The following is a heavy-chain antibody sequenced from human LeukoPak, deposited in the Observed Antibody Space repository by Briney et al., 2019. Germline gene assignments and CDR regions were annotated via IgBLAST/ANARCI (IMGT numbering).Heavy chain of an antibody. CDR3: ARFAAGWNEYYFHY. D-gene: IGHD1-1*01. V-gene: IGHV4-39*01. J-gene: IGHJ4*02. Sequence: SETLPLTCTVSGGSISSSSYYRGWIRQPPGKGLEWIGSIYYSGSTYYNPSLKSRATISVDTSKNQFSLKLSSVTAADTAVYYCARFAAGWNEYYFHYWGQGTLVTVSS. CDR2: IYYSGST. CDR1: GGSISSSSYY.